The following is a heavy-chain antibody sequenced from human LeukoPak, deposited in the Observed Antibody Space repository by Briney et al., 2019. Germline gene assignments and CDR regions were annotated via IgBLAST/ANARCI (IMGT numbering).Heavy chain of an antibody. CDR3: ARGSPAAAGYDAFDI. CDR1: GYTFTSYG. V-gene: IGHV1-18*01. D-gene: IGHD6-13*01. J-gene: IGHJ3*02. Sequence: ASVKVSCKASGYTFTSYGISWVRQAPGQGLEWMGWISAYNGDTNYAQKLQGRVTMTTDTSTSTAYMELSSLRSEDTAVYYCARGSPAAAGYDAFDIWGQGTMVTVSS. CDR2: ISAYNGDT.